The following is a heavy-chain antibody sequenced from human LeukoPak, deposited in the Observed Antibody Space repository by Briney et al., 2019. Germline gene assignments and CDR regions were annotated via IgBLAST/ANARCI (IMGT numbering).Heavy chain of an antibody. D-gene: IGHD3-10*01. V-gene: IGHV4-61*02. CDR2: IYTSGST. J-gene: IGHJ6*03. Sequence: SETLSLTCTVSGGSISSGSYYWSWIRQPAGKGLEWIGRIYTSGSTNYNPSLKSRVTISVDTSKNQFSLKLSSVTAADTAVYYCARDHSTMVRGFRLLNYMDVWGKGTTVTISS. CDR3: ARDHSTMVRGFRLLNYMDV. CDR1: GGSISSGSYY.